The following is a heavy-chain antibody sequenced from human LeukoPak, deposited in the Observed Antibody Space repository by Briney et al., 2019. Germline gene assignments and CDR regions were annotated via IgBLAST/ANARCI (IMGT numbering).Heavy chain of an antibody. V-gene: IGHV3-23*01. CDR2: ISGSNDNT. CDR1: GFTFSSYA. D-gene: IGHD4-17*01. Sequence: GGSLRLSCAASGFTFSSYAMSWVRQAPGKGLEWVSSISGSNDNTYYADSVKDRFTISRDNSKNTLSLQMNSLRAEDTAVYYCSKGRGTTVTSAANYWGQGTLVTVSS. J-gene: IGHJ4*02. CDR3: SKGRGTTVTSAANY.